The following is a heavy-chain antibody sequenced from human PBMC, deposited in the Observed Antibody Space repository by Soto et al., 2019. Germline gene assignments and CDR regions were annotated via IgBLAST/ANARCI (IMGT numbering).Heavy chain of an antibody. J-gene: IGHJ4*02. D-gene: IGHD6-19*01. Sequence: SATLSLTCTVAGVSISSYYWIWLRQPAGKGLEWIGRIYTSGSTNYNPSLKSRVTMSVDTSKNQFSLKLSSVTAADTAVYYCASYSSGWSGFDYWGQGTLVTVSS. CDR3: ASYSSGWSGFDY. CDR2: IYTSGST. CDR1: GVSISSYY. V-gene: IGHV4-4*07.